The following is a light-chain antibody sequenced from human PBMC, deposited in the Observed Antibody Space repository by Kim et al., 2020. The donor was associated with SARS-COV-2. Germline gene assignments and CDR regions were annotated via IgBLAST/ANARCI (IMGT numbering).Light chain of an antibody. CDR2: DVI. J-gene: IGLJ1*01. V-gene: IGLV2-14*03. CDR3: SSYTSSSTYV. CDR1: SSDVGGYNY. Sequence: QSALTQPASVSGSPGQSITISCTGTSSDVGGYNYVSWYQQHPGKAPKLMIYDVINRPSGISNRFSGSRSGNTASLTISGLQAEDDADYYCSSYTSSSTYVVGTGTKVTVL.